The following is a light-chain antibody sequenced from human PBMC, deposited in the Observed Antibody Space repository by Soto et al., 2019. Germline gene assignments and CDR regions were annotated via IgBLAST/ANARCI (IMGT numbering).Light chain of an antibody. CDR2: GAS. V-gene: IGKV3-20*01. J-gene: IGKJ1*01. CDR1: QTIKSDY. CDR3: QQYGSSPVT. Sequence: EIVLTQSPGTLSLSPGERATLSCGASQTIKSDYLGWYQQKPGLPPRRLMFGASSRATGIPDRFSGSGSGTDFTLTISRLEPEDVAVYYCQQYGSSPVTFGPGTKVEIK.